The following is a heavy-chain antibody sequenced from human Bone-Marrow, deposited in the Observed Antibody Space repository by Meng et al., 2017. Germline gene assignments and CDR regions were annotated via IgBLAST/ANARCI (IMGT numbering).Heavy chain of an antibody. V-gene: IGHV3-11*01. CDR3: ARDSSGAYDY. J-gene: IGHJ4*02. D-gene: IGHD1-26*01. CDR2: ISGSGNTI. CDR1: GFTFSAHY. Sequence: QVQAGGCGGGFGKPGGSLSVSCSDSGFTFSAHYMSWIRQAPGKGLEWVSYISGSGNTIYYADSVKGRFTISRDNADNSLFLQMTSLRAEDTAVYYCARDSSGAYDYWGQGTLVTVSS.